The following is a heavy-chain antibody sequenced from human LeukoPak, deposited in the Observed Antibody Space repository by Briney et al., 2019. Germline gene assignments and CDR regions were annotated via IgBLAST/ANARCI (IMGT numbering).Heavy chain of an antibody. Sequence: VASVKVSCKASGGTFSSYAISWVRQAPGQGLEWMGRIIPILGIANYAQKFQGRVTITADKSTSTAYMELSSLRSEDTAVYYCAREVRGEHIGIWGQGTMVTVSS. CDR1: GGTFSSYA. CDR2: IIPILGIA. V-gene: IGHV1-69*04. D-gene: IGHD3-10*01. CDR3: AREVRGEHIGI. J-gene: IGHJ3*02.